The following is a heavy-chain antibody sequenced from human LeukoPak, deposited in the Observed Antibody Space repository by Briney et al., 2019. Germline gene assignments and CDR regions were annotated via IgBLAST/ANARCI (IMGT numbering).Heavy chain of an antibody. CDR3: ARGYYSSGWLYYFDY. Sequence: ASVKVSCKASGYTFTSYAMHWVRQAPGQRLEWMRWINAGNGNTKYSQKFQGRVTITRDTSASTAYMELSSLRSEDTAVYYCARGYYSSGWLYYFDYWGQGTLVTVSS. CDR2: INAGNGNT. V-gene: IGHV1-3*01. J-gene: IGHJ4*02. CDR1: GYTFTSYA. D-gene: IGHD6-19*01.